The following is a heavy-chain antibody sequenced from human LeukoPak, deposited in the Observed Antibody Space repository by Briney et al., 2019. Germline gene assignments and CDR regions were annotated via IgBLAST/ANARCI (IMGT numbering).Heavy chain of an antibody. Sequence: GGSLRLSCAASGFAFSSYAMSWVRQAPGKGLVWVSHINSDGSWTGYADSVKGRFTISRDNALNSLYLQMNSLRAEDTAIYYCARSIPYGTTWYGRSDYWGQGTLVTVSS. CDR1: GFAFSSYA. D-gene: IGHD6-13*01. CDR2: INSDGSWT. J-gene: IGHJ4*02. V-gene: IGHV3-74*01. CDR3: ARSIPYGTTWYGRSDY.